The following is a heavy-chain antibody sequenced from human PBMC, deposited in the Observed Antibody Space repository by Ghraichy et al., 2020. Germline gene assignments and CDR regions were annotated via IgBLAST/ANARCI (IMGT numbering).Heavy chain of an antibody. CDR2: IRGSGDST. J-gene: IGHJ4*02. D-gene: IGHD6-19*01. Sequence: GGSLRLSCAASGFTFSSYAMSWVRQAPGKGLEWVSAIRGSGDSTYYADSVKRRFTISRDNSKNTLYLQMNSLRAEDTAVYHCAKEEVSGWYEGSFGYWGQGTPVTVSS. CDR3: AKEEVSGWYEGSFGY. CDR1: GFTFSSYA. V-gene: IGHV3-23*01.